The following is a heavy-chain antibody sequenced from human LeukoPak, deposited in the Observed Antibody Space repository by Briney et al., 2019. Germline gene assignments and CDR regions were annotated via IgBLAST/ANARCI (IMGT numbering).Heavy chain of an antibody. J-gene: IGHJ4*02. V-gene: IGHV1-18*01. CDR1: GYTFTSYG. D-gene: IGHD3-22*01. CDR2: ISAYNGNT. Sequence: ASVKVSCKASGYTFTSYGISWVRQAPGQGLEWMGWISAYNGNTNYAQKLQGRVTMTTGTSTSTAYMGLRSLRSDDTAVYYCARVGSKYYYDSSGYYLNYFDYWGQGTLVTVSS. CDR3: ARVGSKYYYDSSGYYLNYFDY.